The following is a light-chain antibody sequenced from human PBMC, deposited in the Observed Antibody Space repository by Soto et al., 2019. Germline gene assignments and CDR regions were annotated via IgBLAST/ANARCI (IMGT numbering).Light chain of an antibody. J-gene: IGLJ1*01. Sequence: QSVLTQPASVSGSPGQSITISCTGTGSDIGAYNYVSWYQQHPGKSPKLIIYGVTHRPSGVSTRFSASKSAYTASLTISGLQAEDEADYYCSSFTTCYVYFFGPGTKLTVL. CDR2: GVT. V-gene: IGLV2-14*01. CDR1: GSDIGAYNY. CDR3: SSFTTCYVYF.